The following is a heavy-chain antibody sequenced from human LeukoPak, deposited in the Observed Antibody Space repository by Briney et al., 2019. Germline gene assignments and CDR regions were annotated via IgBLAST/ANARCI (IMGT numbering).Heavy chain of an antibody. J-gene: IGHJ4*02. V-gene: IGHV3-23*01. Sequence: PGGSLRLSCAASGFTFSSYWMHWVRQAPGKGLVWVSAISGSGGSTYYADSVKGRFTISRDNSKNTLYLQMNSLRAEDTAVYYCAKAGSSGYYPAYWGQGTLVTVSS. D-gene: IGHD3-22*01. CDR1: GFTFSSYW. CDR2: ISGSGGST. CDR3: AKAGSSGYYPAY.